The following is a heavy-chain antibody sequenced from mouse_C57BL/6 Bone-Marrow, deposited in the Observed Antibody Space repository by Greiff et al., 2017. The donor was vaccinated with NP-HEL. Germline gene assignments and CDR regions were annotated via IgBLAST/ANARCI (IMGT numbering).Heavy chain of an antibody. CDR1: GYAFSSYW. D-gene: IGHD2-3*01. V-gene: IGHV1-80*01. CDR2: IYPGDGDT. J-gene: IGHJ4*01. Sequence: LKQSGASVKISCKASGYAFSSYWMNWVKQRPGKGLEWIGQIYPGDGDTNYNGKFKGKATLTADKSSSTAYMQLSSLTSEDSAVYFCARSGIYEGAMDYWGQGTSVTVSS. CDR3: ARSGIYEGAMDY.